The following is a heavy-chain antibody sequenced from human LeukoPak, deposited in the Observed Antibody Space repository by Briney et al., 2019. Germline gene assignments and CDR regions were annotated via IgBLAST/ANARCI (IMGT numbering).Heavy chain of an antibody. CDR2: ISSSSSYT. CDR1: GFTFSDYY. J-gene: IGHJ4*02. V-gene: IGHV3-11*05. D-gene: IGHD3-22*01. Sequence: GGSLRLSCAASGFTFSDYYMSWIRQAPGKGLEWVSYISSSSSYTNYADSVKGRFTISRDNAKNSLYLQMNSLGAEDTAVYYCARDEYYYDSSGLFDYWGQGTLVTVSS. CDR3: ARDEYYYDSSGLFDY.